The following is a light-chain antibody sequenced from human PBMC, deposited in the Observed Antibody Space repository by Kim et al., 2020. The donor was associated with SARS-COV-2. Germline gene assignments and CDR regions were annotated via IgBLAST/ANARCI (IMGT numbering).Light chain of an antibody. CDR1: QSVSSDH. V-gene: IGKV3D-20*02. CDR3: QQRGSWPLT. Sequence: ENVLTQSPATLSLSPGERAALSCRASQSVSSDHLAWYQQKPGQAPRLLMYHPSNRATGVPDRFSGSGSGTGFTLTISSLEPEDSAVYYCQQRGSWPLTFGGGTKVDIK. CDR2: HPS. J-gene: IGKJ4*01.